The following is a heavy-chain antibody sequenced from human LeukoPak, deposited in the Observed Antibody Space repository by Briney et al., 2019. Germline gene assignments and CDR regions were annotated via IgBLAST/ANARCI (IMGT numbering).Heavy chain of an antibody. CDR2: ISAYNGNT. CDR1: GYTFTSYG. D-gene: IGHD6-19*01. J-gene: IGHJ5*02. V-gene: IGHV1-18*01. Sequence: ASVKVSCKASGYTFTSYGISWVRQAPGQGLEWMGWISAYNGNTNYAQKLQGRVTMTTDTSTSTAYMELRSLRSDDTAVYYCASDVLGYSSGWSALNWFDPWGQGTLVTVSS. CDR3: ASDVLGYSSGWSALNWFDP.